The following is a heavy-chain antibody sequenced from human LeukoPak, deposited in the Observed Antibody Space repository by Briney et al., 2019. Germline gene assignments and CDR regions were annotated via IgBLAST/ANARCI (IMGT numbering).Heavy chain of an antibody. D-gene: IGHD2-15*01. Sequence: ASVKVSCKASGYTFTGYYMHWARQAPGQGLEWMGWINPNNGVTNYAQNFQGRVTMTRDKSISTAYMELSRLRADDTALYYCAKEGDCSGGTCFDHWGQGTLVTVSS. J-gene: IGHJ4*02. CDR2: INPNNGVT. CDR1: GYTFTGYY. V-gene: IGHV1-2*02. CDR3: AKEGDCSGGTCFDH.